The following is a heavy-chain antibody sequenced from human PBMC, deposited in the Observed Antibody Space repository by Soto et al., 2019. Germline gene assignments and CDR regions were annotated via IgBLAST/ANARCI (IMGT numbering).Heavy chain of an antibody. CDR3: ARGGYIHGYHYYYMDV. V-gene: IGHV3-53*05. D-gene: IGHD5-18*01. Sequence: PGGSLRLACAASGVTVRTTYMTGVRQAPGKGLECVAILYANGNTFYAESVKSRVTVSRDNFANTLYLQMNSLRPEDTAVYYCARGGYIHGYHYYYMDVWGKGTTVTVSS. CDR2: LYANGNT. J-gene: IGHJ6*03. CDR1: GVTVRTTY.